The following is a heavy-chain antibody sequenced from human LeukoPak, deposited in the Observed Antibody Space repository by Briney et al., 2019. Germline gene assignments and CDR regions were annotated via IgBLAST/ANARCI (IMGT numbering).Heavy chain of an antibody. D-gene: IGHD1-26*01. Sequence: SETLSLTCTVSGGSISSYYWSWIRQPPGKGLEWIGYIYYSGSTNYNPSLKSRVTISVDTSKNQFSLKLSSVTAADTAVYYCARASGSPSVFDYWGRGTLVTVSS. CDR2: IYYSGST. V-gene: IGHV4-59*01. J-gene: IGHJ4*02. CDR1: GGSISSYY. CDR3: ARASGSPSVFDY.